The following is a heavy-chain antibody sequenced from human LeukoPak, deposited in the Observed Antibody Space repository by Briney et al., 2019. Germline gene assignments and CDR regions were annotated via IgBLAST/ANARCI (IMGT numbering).Heavy chain of an antibody. CDR1: GFTFSSYA. D-gene: IGHD1-26*01. J-gene: IGHJ4*02. CDR3: ARDLSLLVGATDF. CDR2: ISGSGGST. V-gene: IGHV3-23*01. Sequence: GGSLRLSCAASGFTFSSYAMSWVRQAPGKGLEWVSAISGSGGSTYYADSVKGRFTISRDDSKNTLHLQMNSLRAEDTAVYYCARDLSLLVGATDFWGQGTLVTVSS.